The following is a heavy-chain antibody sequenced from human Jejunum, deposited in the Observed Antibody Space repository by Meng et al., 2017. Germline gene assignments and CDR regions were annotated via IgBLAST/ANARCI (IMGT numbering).Heavy chain of an antibody. Sequence: GESLKISCAASGFTFSTYLMTWVRQAPGKGLEWVANIKQDGSEKNYVDSVKGRFSISRDNTKNSLYLQMNSLRAEDTAVYYCARGSYNLFSWGQGTLVTVSS. CDR1: GFTFSTYL. CDR3: ARGSYNLFS. J-gene: IGHJ5*02. V-gene: IGHV3-7*01. D-gene: IGHD2-21*01. CDR2: IKQDGSEK.